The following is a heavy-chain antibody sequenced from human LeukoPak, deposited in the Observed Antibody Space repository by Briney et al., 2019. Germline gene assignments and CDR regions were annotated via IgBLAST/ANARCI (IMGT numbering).Heavy chain of an antibody. Sequence: SETLSLTCTVSGGSISSSSYYWGWIRQPPGKGLEWIGSIYYSGSTYYNPSLKSRVTISVDTSKNQFSLKLSSVTAADTAVYYCARVPGSSWYNAFYNWFDPWGQGTLVTVSS. V-gene: IGHV4-39*07. CDR1: GGSISSSSYY. J-gene: IGHJ5*02. D-gene: IGHD6-13*01. CDR3: ARVPGSSWYNAFYNWFDP. CDR2: IYYSGST.